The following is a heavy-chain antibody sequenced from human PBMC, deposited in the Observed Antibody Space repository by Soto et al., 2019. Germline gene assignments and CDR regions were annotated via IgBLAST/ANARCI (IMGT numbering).Heavy chain of an antibody. CDR1: GFTFSSYG. CDR2: ISYDGSNK. V-gene: IGHV3-30*18. Sequence: QVQLVESGGGVVQPGRSLRLSCAASGFTFSSYGMHWVRQAPGKGLEWVAVISYDGSNKYYADSVKGRFTISRDNSKNTLYLQMNSLRAEDTAVYDCAKDIVATIGLGPDYWGQGTLVTVSS. D-gene: IGHD5-12*01. J-gene: IGHJ4*02. CDR3: AKDIVATIGLGPDY.